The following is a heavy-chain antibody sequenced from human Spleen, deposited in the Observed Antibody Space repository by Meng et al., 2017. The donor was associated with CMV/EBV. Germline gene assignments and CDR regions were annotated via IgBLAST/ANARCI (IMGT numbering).Heavy chain of an antibody. Sequence: LRLSCTVSGVSITSGGYYWSWIRQHPGKGLEWIGYISYSGNTYYNPSLKSRVTISVDTSKNQFSLKLSSVTAADTAVYYCARDQYDDFWSGYGMDVWGQGTTVTVSS. CDR3: ARDQYDDFWSGYGMDV. D-gene: IGHD3-3*01. J-gene: IGHJ6*02. CDR1: GVSITSGGYY. CDR2: ISYSGNT. V-gene: IGHV4-31*03.